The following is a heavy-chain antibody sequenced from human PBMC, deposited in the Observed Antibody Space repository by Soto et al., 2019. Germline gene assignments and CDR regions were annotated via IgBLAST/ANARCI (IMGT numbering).Heavy chain of an antibody. V-gene: IGHV3-23*01. J-gene: IGHJ6*02. Sequence: VQLLESGGGLVHPGGSLRLSCEVSEFTFSSYAMSWVRQAPGKGLEWVSTISGSGVSTYYGDSVKGRFTISRDNSKNTLYLQMNSLRSEDTAVYYCARSQGSSTSLEIYYYYYYGMDVWGQGTTVTVSS. D-gene: IGHD2-2*01. CDR3: ARSQGSSTSLEIYYYYYYGMDV. CDR2: ISGSGVST. CDR1: EFTFSSYA.